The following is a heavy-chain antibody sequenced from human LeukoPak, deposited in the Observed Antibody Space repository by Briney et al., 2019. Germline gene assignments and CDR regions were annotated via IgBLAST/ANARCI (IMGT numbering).Heavy chain of an antibody. CDR2: IYYSGTT. Sequence: SETLSLTCTVSGGSISSSNYYWGWIRQPPGMGLEWIGSIYYSGTTYYNPSLESRVTVSVDTSKTQFSLKLSSVTAADAAVYYCAREVDYSNYLDYWGQGTLVTVSS. CDR1: GGSISSSNYY. V-gene: IGHV4-39*02. J-gene: IGHJ4*02. CDR3: AREVDYSNYLDY. D-gene: IGHD4-11*01.